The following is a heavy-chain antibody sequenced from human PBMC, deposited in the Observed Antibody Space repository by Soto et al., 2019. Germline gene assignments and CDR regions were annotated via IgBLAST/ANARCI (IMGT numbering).Heavy chain of an antibody. J-gene: IGHJ5*02. CDR2: INPNSGGT. CDR1: GYTFTGYY. CDR3: AREVATIPPERGWFDP. Sequence: QVQLVQSGAEVKKPGASVKVSCKASGYTFTGYYMHWVRQAPGQGLEWMGWINPNSGGTNYAQKFQGWVTMTRDTSISTAYMELSRLRSDDTAVYYCAREVATIPPERGWFDPWGQGTLVTVSS. V-gene: IGHV1-2*04. D-gene: IGHD5-12*01.